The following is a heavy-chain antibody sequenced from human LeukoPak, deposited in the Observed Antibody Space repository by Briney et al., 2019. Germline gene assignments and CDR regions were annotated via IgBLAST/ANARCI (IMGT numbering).Heavy chain of an antibody. CDR3: ARASGYDSSGYWKDY. Sequence: ASVKVSCKTSGYTFTGYYLHWVRQAPGQGLEWMVRINPHNTGTNFAQKFQGRVTMTRDTSISTAYMELSSLRSDDTAVYYCARASGYDSSGYWKDYWGQGTLVTVSS. CDR1: GYTFTGYY. V-gene: IGHV1-2*02. D-gene: IGHD3-22*01. CDR2: INPHNTGT. J-gene: IGHJ4*02.